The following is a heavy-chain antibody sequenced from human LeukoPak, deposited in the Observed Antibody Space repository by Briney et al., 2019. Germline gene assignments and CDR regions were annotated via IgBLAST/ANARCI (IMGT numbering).Heavy chain of an antibody. CDR1: GYTFTSCA. V-gene: IGHV1-3*01. J-gene: IGHJ4*02. CDR3: ARGREQQPYDY. D-gene: IGHD6-13*01. Sequence: ASVKVSCKASGYTFTSCAMHWVRQAPGQRLEWMGWINAGNGNTKYSQKFQGRVTITRDTSASTAYMELSSLRSEDTAVYYCARGREQQPYDYWGQGTLVTVSS. CDR2: INAGNGNT.